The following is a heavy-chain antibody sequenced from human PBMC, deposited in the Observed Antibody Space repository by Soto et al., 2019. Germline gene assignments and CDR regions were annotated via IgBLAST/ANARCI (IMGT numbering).Heavy chain of an antibody. CDR1: GGSISSSSYY. CDR2: IYYSGST. Sequence: SETLSLTCTVSGGSISSSSYYWGWIRQPPGKGLEWIGSIYYSGSTYYNPSLKSRVTISVDTSKNQFSLKLSSVTAADTAVYYCARHFFADFGNWFYPWGQGTLVTVSS. CDR3: ARHFFADFGNWFYP. V-gene: IGHV4-39*01. J-gene: IGHJ5*02. D-gene: IGHD3-3*01.